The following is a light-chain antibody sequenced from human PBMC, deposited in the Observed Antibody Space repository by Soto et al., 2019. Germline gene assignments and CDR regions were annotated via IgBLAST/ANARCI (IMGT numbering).Light chain of an antibody. V-gene: IGKV3-20*01. CDR1: QSVSITS. CDR2: GAS. Sequence: EIVLTQSPGTLSLSPGERATLSCWASQSVSITSLAWYQQRPGQAPSLLIHGASSRASDIPDRFSGSGSGTDFTLTINRLEPEDFAVYYCQHYGTSTLTFGGGTRVEIK. J-gene: IGKJ4*01. CDR3: QHYGTSTLT.